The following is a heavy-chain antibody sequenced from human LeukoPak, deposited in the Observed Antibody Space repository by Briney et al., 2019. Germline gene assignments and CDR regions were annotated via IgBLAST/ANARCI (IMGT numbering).Heavy chain of an antibody. J-gene: IGHJ4*02. CDR3: AKDTNAFSCDH. D-gene: IGHD2-2*01. CDR2: THHDGTK. CDR1: GFTFSSYA. V-gene: IGHV3-30*02. Sequence: PGGSLRLSWAAAGFTFSSYAMYWVRQAPGKGLEWVALTHHDGTKYYSDSVKGRFTVSRDNSKNTAYLQMNSLRAEDTAVYYCAKDTNAFSCDHWGQGTLVTVSS.